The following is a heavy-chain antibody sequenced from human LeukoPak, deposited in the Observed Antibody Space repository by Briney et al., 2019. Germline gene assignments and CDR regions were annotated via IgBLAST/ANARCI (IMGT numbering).Heavy chain of an antibody. CDR2: ISYDGSNK. V-gene: IGHV3-30-3*01. D-gene: IGHD3-22*01. CDR3: ARGSGYDSSGYLVT. CDR1: GFTFSSYA. Sequence: GRSLRLSCAASGFTFSSYAMHWVRQAPGKGLEWVAVISYDGSNKYYADSVKGRFTISRDNSKNTLYLQMNSLRAEDTAVYYCARGSGYDSSGYLVTWGQGTLVTVSS. J-gene: IGHJ4*02.